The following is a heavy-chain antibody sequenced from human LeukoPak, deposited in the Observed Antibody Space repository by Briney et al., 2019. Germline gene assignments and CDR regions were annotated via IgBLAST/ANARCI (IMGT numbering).Heavy chain of an antibody. V-gene: IGHV3-30*18. J-gene: IGHJ4*02. D-gene: IGHD6-13*01. Sequence: GGSLRLSCAASGFTFSSYGMHWVRQAPGKGLEGVAVISYDGSNKYYADSVKGRFTISRDNSKNTLYLQMNSLRAEDTAVYYCAKAYSSSALDYWGQGTLVTVSS. CDR1: GFTFSSYG. CDR2: ISYDGSNK. CDR3: AKAYSSSALDY.